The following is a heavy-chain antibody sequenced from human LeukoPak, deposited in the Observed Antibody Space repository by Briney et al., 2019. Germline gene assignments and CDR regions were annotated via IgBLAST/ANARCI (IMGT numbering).Heavy chain of an antibody. V-gene: IGHV1-8*01. CDR1: GYTFTSYD. Sequence: ASVKVSCKASGYTFTSYDINWVRQASGQGLEWMGWINPDSGNTGFTQKFQGRVTVTRSTSISTAYMELSSLTSDDTAVYYCARTSTGTRGGYDVWGQGTLVTVSS. D-gene: IGHD1-1*01. CDR3: ARTSTGTRGGYDV. CDR2: INPDSGNT. J-gene: IGHJ4*02.